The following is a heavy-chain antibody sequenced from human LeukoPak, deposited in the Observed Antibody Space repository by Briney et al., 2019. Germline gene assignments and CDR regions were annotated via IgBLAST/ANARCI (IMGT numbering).Heavy chain of an antibody. J-gene: IGHJ4*02. Sequence: PSETLSLTCTVPSGSITSTSYCWGWIRQPPGKGLEWIGGIIYSGNTYYNPSLKSRVSISVDTTKNQFSLKLTSVTAADTAVYFCARHFHGSGYVVDFWGQGTLVTVSS. D-gene: IGHD6-13*01. CDR2: IIYSGNT. CDR1: SGSITSTSYC. CDR3: ARHFHGSGYVVDF. V-gene: IGHV4-39*01.